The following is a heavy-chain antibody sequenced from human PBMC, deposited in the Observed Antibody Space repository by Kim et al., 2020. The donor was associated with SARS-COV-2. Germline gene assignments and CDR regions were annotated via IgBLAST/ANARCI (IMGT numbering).Heavy chain of an antibody. J-gene: IGHJ6*02. CDR1: GGTFSSYA. CDR3: ARVCSSTSCYPRLVPYYGMDV. V-gene: IGHV1-69*13. D-gene: IGHD2-2*01. CDR2: IIPIFGTA. Sequence: SVKVSCKASGGTFSSYAISWVRQAPGQGLEWMGGIIPIFGTANYAQKFQGRVTITADESTSTAYMELSSLRSEDTAVYYCARVCSSTSCYPRLVPYYGMDVWGQGTTVTVSS.